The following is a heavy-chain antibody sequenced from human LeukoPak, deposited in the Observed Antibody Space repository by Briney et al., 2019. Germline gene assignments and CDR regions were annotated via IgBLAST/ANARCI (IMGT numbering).Heavy chain of an antibody. CDR2: INTNTGNP. V-gene: IGHV7-4-1*02. J-gene: IGHJ5*02. CDR1: GYTFTSYA. Sequence: ASVKVSCKASGYTFTSYAMNWVRQAPGRGLEWMGWINTNTGNPTYAQGFTGRFVFSLDTSVSTAYLQISSLKAEDTAVYYCAREGKLYYYDSSGYRWFDPWGQGTLVTVSS. CDR3: AREGKLYYYDSSGYRWFDP. D-gene: IGHD3-22*01.